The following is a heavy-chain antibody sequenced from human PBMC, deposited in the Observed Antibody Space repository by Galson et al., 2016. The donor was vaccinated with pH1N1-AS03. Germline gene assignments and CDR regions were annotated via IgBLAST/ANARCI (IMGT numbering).Heavy chain of an antibody. D-gene: IGHD1-26*01. J-gene: IGHJ4*02. CDR3: ARGAGWETSE. Sequence: LSLTCSVSPYSITHDYWHWIRQAPGSGPQWIGLTKYNGATHYNPSLQSRVTISIDTSKNQFSLKVYSVTSADAAVYYCARGAGWETSEWGQGALVTVSS. CDR1: PYSITHDY. V-gene: IGHV4-59*01. CDR2: TKYNGAT.